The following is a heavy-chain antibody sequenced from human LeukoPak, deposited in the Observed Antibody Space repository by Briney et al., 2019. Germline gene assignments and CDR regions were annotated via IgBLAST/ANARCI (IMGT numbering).Heavy chain of an antibody. V-gene: IGHV4-39*01. CDR3: VVVVVPGWFDP. D-gene: IGHD2-15*01. J-gene: IGHJ5*02. CDR2: IYYSGST. CDR1: GGSISSSSYY. Sequence: PSETLSLTCTVSGGSISSSSYYWGWIRQPPGKGLEWIGNIYYSGSTYYNPSLKSRVTTSVDTSKNQFSLKLSSVTAADTAMYFCVVVVVPGWFDPWGQGTLVTVSP.